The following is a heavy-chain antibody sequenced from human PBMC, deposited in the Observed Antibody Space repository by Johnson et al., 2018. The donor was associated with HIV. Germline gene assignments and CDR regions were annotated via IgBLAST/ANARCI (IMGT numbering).Heavy chain of an antibody. CDR3: ASALCTWGAFDI. D-gene: IGHD2-8*01. CDR2: ISYDGSNK. V-gene: IGHV3-30*04. CDR1: GFTFSSYA. J-gene: IGHJ3*02. Sequence: QVQLVESGGGVVQPGRSLRLSCAASGFTFSSYAMHWVRQAPGKGLEWVAVISYDGSNKYYADSVKGRFTISRDNSKNPLYLQMNSLRAEDTAVYYCASALCTWGAFDIWGQGTMVTVSS.